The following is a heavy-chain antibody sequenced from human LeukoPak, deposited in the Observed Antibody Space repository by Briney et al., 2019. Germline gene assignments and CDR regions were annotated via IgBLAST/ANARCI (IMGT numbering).Heavy chain of an antibody. J-gene: IGHJ5*02. V-gene: IGHV4-31*03. CDR1: GGSISSGGYY. D-gene: IGHD3-3*01. CDR3: AKVGVVTYNWFDP. CDR2: IYYSGST. Sequence: SETLSLTCTVSGGSISSGGYYWSWIRQHPGKGLEWIGYIYYSGSTYYNPSLKSRVTISVDTSKNQFSLKLSSVTAADTAVYYCAKVGVVTYNWFDPWGQGTLVTVSS.